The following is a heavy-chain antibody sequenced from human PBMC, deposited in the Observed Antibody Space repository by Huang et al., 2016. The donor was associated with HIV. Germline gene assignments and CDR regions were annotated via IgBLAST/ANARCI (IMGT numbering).Heavy chain of an antibody. CDR3: AHSAFGTSGYYFRMHFDY. V-gene: IGHV2-5*02. CDR1: GFSLSTSEVG. J-gene: IGHJ4*02. CDR2: IYSDDDK. D-gene: IGHD3-22*01. Sequence: QITLKESGPMLVKPTQTLTLTCTFSGFSLSTSEVGVGWIRQPPGKALDWLALIYSDDDKRYRPSLKSRLTITKDTSRNQVVLTMTNMDPVDTGTYYCAHSAFGTSGYYFRMHFDYWGQGALVTVSS.